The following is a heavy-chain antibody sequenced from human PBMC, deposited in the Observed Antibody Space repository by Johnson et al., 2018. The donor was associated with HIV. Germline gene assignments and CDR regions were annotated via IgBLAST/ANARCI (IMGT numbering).Heavy chain of an antibody. V-gene: IGHV3-66*01. J-gene: IGHJ3*02. Sequence: VQLVESGGGLVQPGRSLRLSCAASGFTVSSDYISWFRQAPGKGLEWVSVIYSGGSTYYADSVKGRFTISRENAMNSLYLQMNSLRAGDTAVYYCAKVGTGYTSSSVGAFDIWGQGTMVTVSS. CDR3: AKVGTGYTSSSVGAFDI. CDR1: GFTVSSDY. CDR2: IYSGGST. D-gene: IGHD6-19*01.